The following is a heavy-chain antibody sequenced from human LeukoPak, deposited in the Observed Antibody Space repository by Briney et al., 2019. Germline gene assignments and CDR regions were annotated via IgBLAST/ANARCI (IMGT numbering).Heavy chain of an antibody. CDR2: IYSGGSR. CDR1: GFTVSSNY. CDR3: ARQTTVTTFDY. D-gene: IGHD4-11*01. V-gene: IGHV3-53*01. Sequence: GCXRLSCAASGFTVSSNYMSWVRQAPGKGREWVAVIYSGGSRYYADSVKGRFTISRDNSKNTLYLQMNSLRAEDTAVYYCARQTTVTTFDYWGQGTLVTVSS. J-gene: IGHJ4*02.